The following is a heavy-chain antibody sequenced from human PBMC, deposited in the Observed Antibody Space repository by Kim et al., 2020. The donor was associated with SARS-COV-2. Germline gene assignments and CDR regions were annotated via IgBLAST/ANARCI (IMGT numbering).Heavy chain of an antibody. CDR3: ARGHKWVRGLTDY. D-gene: IGHD3-10*01. CDR2: INQSGST. J-gene: IGHJ4*02. V-gene: IGHV4-34*01. Sequence: SETLSLTCAIYGGSFSGYYWNWIRQPPGKGLEWIGDINQSGSTNYNPSLKSRVTISLDTSKNQFSLQLNSVTAADTAVYFCARGHKWVRGLTDYWGQGTLVTVSS. CDR1: GGSFSGYY.